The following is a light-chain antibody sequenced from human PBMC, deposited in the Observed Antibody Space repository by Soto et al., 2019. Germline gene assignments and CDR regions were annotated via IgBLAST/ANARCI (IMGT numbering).Light chain of an antibody. CDR2: GAS. V-gene: IGKV3-15*01. Sequence: EMVMTQSPVTLSGSPGERVTLSCRASRTISRNLAWYQQKPGQAPRLLIYGASTWATGIPDRFSGSGSGTEFSRTINSLQSEDFAMYYCQPHNNWPVVTFGGGTRVEIK. CDR1: RTISRN. CDR3: QPHNNWPVVT. J-gene: IGKJ4*01.